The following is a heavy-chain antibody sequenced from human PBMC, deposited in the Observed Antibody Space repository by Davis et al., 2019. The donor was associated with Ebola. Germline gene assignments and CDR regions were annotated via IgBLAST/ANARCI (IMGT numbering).Heavy chain of an antibody. V-gene: IGHV4-34*01. Sequence: MPSETLSLTCAVYGGSFTGYYWTWIRQPPGKGLEWIGEIYQSGSSAYNPSLRSRVTISVDTSKNQFSLSLTSVTAADTAVYYCARHGQWLVAYFDYWGQGTLVTVSS. D-gene: IGHD6-19*01. CDR2: IYQSGSS. CDR1: GGSFTGYY. J-gene: IGHJ4*02. CDR3: ARHGQWLVAYFDY.